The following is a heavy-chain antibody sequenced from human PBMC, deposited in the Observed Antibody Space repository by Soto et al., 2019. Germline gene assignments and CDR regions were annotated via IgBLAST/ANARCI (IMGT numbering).Heavy chain of an antibody. CDR3: ARAWSTVTHNWFDP. Sequence: SETLSLTCTVSGGSISSYYWSWIRQPAGKGLEWIGYIYYSGSTNYNPSLKTRVTISVDTSKNQFSLKLSAVTAADTAVYYCARAWSTVTHNWFDPWGQGTLVTVSS. D-gene: IGHD4-17*01. J-gene: IGHJ5*02. V-gene: IGHV4-59*01. CDR1: GGSISSYY. CDR2: IYYSGST.